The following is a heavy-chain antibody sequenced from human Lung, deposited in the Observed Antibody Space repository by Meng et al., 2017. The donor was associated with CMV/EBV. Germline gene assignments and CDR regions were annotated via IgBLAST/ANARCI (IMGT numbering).Heavy chain of an antibody. V-gene: IGHV1-69*05. CDR3: ARDKGITIPEGRFRRYYYGMDV. D-gene: IGHD3-3*01. J-gene: IGHJ6*02. Sequence: AISWVRQAPGQGLEWMGGIIPIFGTANYAQKFQGRVTITTDESTSTAYMELSSLRSEDTAVYYCARDKGITIPEGRFRRYYYGMDVWGQGTTVTVSS. CDR1: A. CDR2: IIPIFGTA.